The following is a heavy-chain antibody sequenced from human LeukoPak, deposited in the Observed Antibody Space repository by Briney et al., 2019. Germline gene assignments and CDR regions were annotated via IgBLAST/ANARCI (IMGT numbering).Heavy chain of an antibody. V-gene: IGHV4-34*01. CDR1: GGSFSGYY. CDR3: ARTVAATRWFDP. J-gene: IGHJ5*02. D-gene: IGHD2-15*01. Sequence: SETLSLTCAVYGGSFSGYYWSWIRQPPGKGLEWIGEINHSGSTNYSPSLKSRVTISVDTSKNQFSLKLSSVTAADTAVYYCARTVAATRWFDPWGQGTLVTVSS. CDR2: INHSGST.